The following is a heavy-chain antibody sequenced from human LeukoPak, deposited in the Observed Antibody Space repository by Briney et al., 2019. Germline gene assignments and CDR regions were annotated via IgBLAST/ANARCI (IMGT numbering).Heavy chain of an antibody. V-gene: IGHV4-39*07. J-gene: IGHJ5*02. CDR1: GGSISSGDYY. Sequence: SQTLSLTCTVSGGSISSGDYYWSWIRQPPGKGLEWIGSVHHTGSTYHNPSLRSRVSISVDKSTNHISLEVTSVTAADTAVYYCARDWGFGDSEDWFDPWGQGTLVTVSS. CDR2: VHHTGST. CDR3: ARDWGFGDSEDWFDP. D-gene: IGHD3-10*01.